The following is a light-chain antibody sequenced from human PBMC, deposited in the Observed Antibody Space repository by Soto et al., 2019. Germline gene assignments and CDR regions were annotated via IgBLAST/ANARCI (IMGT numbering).Light chain of an antibody. V-gene: IGLV8-61*01. CDR1: AGSVSTSYY. CDR2: STN. J-gene: IGLJ3*02. CDR3: VLYMGTGISV. Sequence: QTVVPQEPSFSVSPGRTVTLTFGLSAGSVSTSYYPSWYQLTPRQAPRTLIYSTNTRSSGVPNRFSGSILENKAALTITGAQADDESDYYCVLYMGTGISVFGGGTKLTVL.